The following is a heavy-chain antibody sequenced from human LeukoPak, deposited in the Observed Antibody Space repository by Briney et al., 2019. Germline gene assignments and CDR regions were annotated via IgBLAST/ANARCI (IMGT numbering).Heavy chain of an antibody. CDR3: ARAPLSIAVAGYNAFDI. Sequence: GASVKVSCKASGYTFTGYYMHWVRQAPGQGLEWMGRINPNSGGTNYAQKFQGRVTMTRDTSISTAYMELSRLRSDDTAVYYCARAPLSIAVAGYNAFDIWGRGTMVTVSS. CDR2: INPNSGGT. J-gene: IGHJ3*02. V-gene: IGHV1-2*06. D-gene: IGHD6-19*01. CDR1: GYTFTGYY.